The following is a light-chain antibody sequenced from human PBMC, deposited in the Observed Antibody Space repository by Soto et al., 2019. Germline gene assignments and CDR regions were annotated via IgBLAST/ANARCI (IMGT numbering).Light chain of an antibody. CDR3: QQYNNWLALT. J-gene: IGKJ4*01. CDR2: GAS. Sequence: EIVMTQSPATLSVSPGERATLSCRASQSIANRLAWYQQKPGQAPRLLIYGASTRATGVPARFSGSRSGTEFSLSISSLQSEDFAVYYCQQYNNWLALTFGGGTKVEIK. CDR1: QSIANR. V-gene: IGKV3-15*01.